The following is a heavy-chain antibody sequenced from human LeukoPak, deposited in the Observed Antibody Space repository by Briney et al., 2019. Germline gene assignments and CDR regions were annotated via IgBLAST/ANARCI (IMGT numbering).Heavy chain of an antibody. CDR2: IIPIFGTA. CDR1: GGTFSSYA. D-gene: IGHD3-22*01. Sequence: GGSVTVSCKASGGTFSSYAISWVRQAPGQGLEWMGGIIPIFGTANYAQKFQGRVTITTDESTSTAYMELSSLRSEDTAVYYCARGPAYDSSGYYLRPYYYYKDVWGKGTTVTVSS. J-gene: IGHJ6*03. CDR3: ARGPAYDSSGYYLRPYYYYKDV. V-gene: IGHV1-69*05.